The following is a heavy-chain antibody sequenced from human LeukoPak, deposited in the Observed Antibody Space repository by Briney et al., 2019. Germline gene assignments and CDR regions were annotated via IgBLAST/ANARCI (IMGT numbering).Heavy chain of an antibody. D-gene: IGHD4-17*01. CDR1: GGTFSSYA. Sequence: SVKVSCKASGGTFSSYAISWVRQAPGQGLKWMGGIIPIFGTVNYAQKFQGRVTITTDESTSTAYMELSSLRSEDTAVYYCARVPYGDYVGAFDIWGQGTMVTVSS. CDR3: ARVPYGDYVGAFDI. V-gene: IGHV1-69*05. CDR2: IIPIFGTV. J-gene: IGHJ3*02.